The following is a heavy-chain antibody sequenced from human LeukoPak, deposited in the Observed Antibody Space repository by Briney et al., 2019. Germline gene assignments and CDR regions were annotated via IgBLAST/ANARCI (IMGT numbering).Heavy chain of an antibody. Sequence: ASVKVSCKTSGYTFIGYYMHWVRQAPGQGLEWMGWINPNTGGTNYAQKFQGRVTMTRDTSITTAYMELRSLEYDDTAVYYCAKDFRDQWLVNAFHIWGQGTMVTVSS. J-gene: IGHJ3*02. V-gene: IGHV1-2*02. CDR1: GYTFIGYY. CDR3: AKDFRDQWLVNAFHI. D-gene: IGHD6-19*01. CDR2: INPNTGGT.